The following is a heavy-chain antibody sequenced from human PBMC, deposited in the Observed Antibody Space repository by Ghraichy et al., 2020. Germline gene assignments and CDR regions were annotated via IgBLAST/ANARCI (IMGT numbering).Heavy chain of an antibody. V-gene: IGHV3-23*01. CDR2: ISGSGGST. D-gene: IGHD2-21*02. J-gene: IGHJ4*02. CDR1: GFTFSSYA. Sequence: LSLTCAASGFTFSSYAMSWVRQAPGKGLEWVSAISGSGGSTYYADSVKGRFTISRDNSKNTLYLQMNSLRAEDTAVYYCAKDQDVVVTAMTSDYWGQGTLVTVSS. CDR3: AKDQDVVVTAMTSDY.